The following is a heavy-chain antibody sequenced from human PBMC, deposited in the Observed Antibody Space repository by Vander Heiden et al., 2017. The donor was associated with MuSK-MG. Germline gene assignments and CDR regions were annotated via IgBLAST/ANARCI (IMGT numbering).Heavy chain of an antibody. CDR1: GFTFSSYA. J-gene: IGHJ4*02. D-gene: IGHD5-18*01. V-gene: IGHV3-30-3*01. Sequence: QVQLVESGGGVVQPGRSLRLSCAASGFTFSSYAMHWVRQAPGKGLEWVAVISYDGSNKYYADSVKGRFTISRDNSKNTLCLQMNSLRAEDTAVYYCARGYETATLDYWGQGTLVTVSS. CDR2: ISYDGSNK. CDR3: ARGYETATLDY.